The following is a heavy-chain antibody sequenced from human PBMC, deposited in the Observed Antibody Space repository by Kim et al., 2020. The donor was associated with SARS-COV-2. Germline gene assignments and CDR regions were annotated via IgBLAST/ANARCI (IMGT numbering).Heavy chain of an antibody. CDR3: ARRKGYCSGASCEGAFDI. Sequence: VRGRFTISRDNAKNSLYLRMNSLRAEDTAVYYCARRKGYCSGASCEGAFDIWGQGTMVTVSS. D-gene: IGHD2-15*01. V-gene: IGHV3-11*03. J-gene: IGHJ3*02.